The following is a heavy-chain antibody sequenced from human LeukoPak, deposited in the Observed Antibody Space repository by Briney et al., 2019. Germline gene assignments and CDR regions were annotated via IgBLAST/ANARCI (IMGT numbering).Heavy chain of an antibody. CDR1: GYTFTGHY. V-gene: IGHV1-2*02. Sequence: ASVKVSCKASGYTFTGHYIHWVRQAPEQGLEWMAWINPNNGGTSFAQKFQGRVSVTRDASIDTVYMELSRLRSDDTALYYCARDRVPFYSSTFKDYYLHYALDVWGQGTTVTVSS. CDR3: ARDRVPFYSSTFKDYYLHYALDV. J-gene: IGHJ6*02. D-gene: IGHD6-13*01. CDR2: INPNNGGT.